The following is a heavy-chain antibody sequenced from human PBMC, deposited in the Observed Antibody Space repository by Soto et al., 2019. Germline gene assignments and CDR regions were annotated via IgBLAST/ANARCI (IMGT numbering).Heavy chain of an antibody. Sequence: GGSLRLSCSASGFTFSSYAMCWVRQGPGKGLEWVAVVSIGGSTHYADSVRGRFTISRDNSKNTLSLQMNSLTAEDTAVYFCAKRRGAGGHFDYWGQGALVTVSS. CDR2: VSIGGST. CDR1: GFTFSSYA. CDR3: AKRRGAGGHFDY. D-gene: IGHD2-15*01. J-gene: IGHJ4*02. V-gene: IGHV3-23*01.